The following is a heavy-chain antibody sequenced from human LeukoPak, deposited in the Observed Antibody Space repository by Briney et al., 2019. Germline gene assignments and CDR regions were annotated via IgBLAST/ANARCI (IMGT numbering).Heavy chain of an antibody. J-gene: IGHJ4*02. CDR2: MNPNSGNT. CDR3: ARGFRGEQQLLSAFDY. Sequence: ASVKVSCKASGYTFTNYDINWVRQASGQRLEWMGWMNPNSGNTGSAQKFQGRVTMTSNTSISTAYMELSSLRSEDTAGYYCARGFRGEQQLLSAFDYWGQGTPVTVSS. D-gene: IGHD6-13*01. CDR1: GYTFTNYD. V-gene: IGHV1-8*01.